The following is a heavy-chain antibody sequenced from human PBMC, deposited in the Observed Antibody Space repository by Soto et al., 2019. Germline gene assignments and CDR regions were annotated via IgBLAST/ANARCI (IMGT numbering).Heavy chain of an antibody. Sequence: SETLSLTCTVSGGSISSYYWSWIRQPPGKGLEWIGYIYYSGSTNYNPSLKSRVTISVDTSKNQFSLKLSSVTAADTAVYYCARRGYDEIDYWGQGTLVNVSS. D-gene: IGHD5-12*01. CDR1: GGSISSYY. J-gene: IGHJ4*02. CDR3: ARRGYDEIDY. V-gene: IGHV4-59*08. CDR2: IYYSGST.